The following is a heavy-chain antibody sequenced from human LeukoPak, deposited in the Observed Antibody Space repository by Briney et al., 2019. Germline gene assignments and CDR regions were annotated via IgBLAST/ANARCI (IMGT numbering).Heavy chain of an antibody. CDR2: IYYSGST. CDR1: GGSISSSSYY. J-gene: IGHJ4*02. D-gene: IGHD6-13*01. V-gene: IGHV4-39*07. Sequence: SETLSLTCTVSGGSISSSSYYWGWIRQPPGKGLEWIGSIYYSGSTYYNPSLKSRVTISVDTSKNQFSLKLSSVTAADTAVYYCARGEERRAGTATYFDYWGQGTLVTVSS. CDR3: ARGEERRAGTATYFDY.